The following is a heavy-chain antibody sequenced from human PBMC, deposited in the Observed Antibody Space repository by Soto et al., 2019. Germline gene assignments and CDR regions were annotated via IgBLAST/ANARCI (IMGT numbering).Heavy chain of an antibody. CDR2: IWHDGSKK. J-gene: IGHJ6*02. CDR3: ARGSIVAAEYGMDV. Sequence: PGGSLRLSCAASGFIFSSYGMHWVRQATGKGLEWVAVIWHDGSKKDYADSVKGRLIISRDNSKNTLYVQINSLRAEDTAVYFRARGSIVAAEYGMDVWGQGTTVTVSS. D-gene: IGHD1-26*01. CDR1: GFIFSSYG. V-gene: IGHV3-33*01.